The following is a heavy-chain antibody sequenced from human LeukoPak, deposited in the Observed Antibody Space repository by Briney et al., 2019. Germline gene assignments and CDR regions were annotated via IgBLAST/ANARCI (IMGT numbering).Heavy chain of an antibody. CDR3: ARVDQSEFYFDY. D-gene: IGHD3-10*01. Sequence: ASVKVSCKASGYTFTSYGISWVRQAPGQGLEWMGWISAYNGNTNYAQKLQGRVTMTTDTSTSTAYMELRSLRSDDTAVCYCARVDQSEFYFDYWGQGTLVTVSS. V-gene: IGHV1-18*01. CDR1: GYTFTSYG. CDR2: ISAYNGNT. J-gene: IGHJ4*02.